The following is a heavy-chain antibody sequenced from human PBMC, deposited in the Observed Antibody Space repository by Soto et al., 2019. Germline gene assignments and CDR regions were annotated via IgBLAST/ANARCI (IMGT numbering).Heavy chain of an antibody. CDR2: IDPSDSYT. CDR3: ARYPMDDFWRGHRTLIDY. CDR1: GYSFTSYW. Sequence: LGESLKICCKGSGYSFTSYWISWVRQMPGKGLEWMGRIDPSDSYTNYSPSFQGHVTISADKSISTAYLQWSSLKASDTAMYYCARYPMDDFWRGHRTLIDYWGQATLVTVSS. J-gene: IGHJ4*02. V-gene: IGHV5-10-1*01. D-gene: IGHD3-3*01.